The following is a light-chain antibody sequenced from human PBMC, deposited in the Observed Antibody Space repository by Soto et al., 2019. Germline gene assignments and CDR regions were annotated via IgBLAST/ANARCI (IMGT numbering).Light chain of an antibody. CDR2: AAS. J-gene: IGKJ1*01. CDR3: QQSFSNPRT. CDR1: QTISDF. Sequence: DIQMTQSPSTLSSSVGDRVTITCPASQTISDFLNWYQHKTGKAPKILIYAASSLHGGGPSRFSGSGSGTNFTLTISGLQPEDFATYFCQQSFSNPRTFGQGTKVDIK. V-gene: IGKV1-39*01.